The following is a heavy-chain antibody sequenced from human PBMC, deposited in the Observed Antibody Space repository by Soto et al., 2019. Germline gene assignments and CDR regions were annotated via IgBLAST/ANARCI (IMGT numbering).Heavy chain of an antibody. J-gene: IGHJ6*02. V-gene: IGHV4-59*08. D-gene: IGHD2-2*02. CDR1: GGSISSYY. Sequence: KQSQTLSLTCTVSGGSISSYYWSWIRQPPGKGLEWIGYIYYSGSTNYNPSLKSRVTISVDTSKNQFSLKLSSVTAADTAVYYCARRNIVVVPAAIGAYYYYYGMDVWGQGTTVTVSS. CDR3: ARRNIVVVPAAIGAYYYYYGMDV. CDR2: IYYSGST.